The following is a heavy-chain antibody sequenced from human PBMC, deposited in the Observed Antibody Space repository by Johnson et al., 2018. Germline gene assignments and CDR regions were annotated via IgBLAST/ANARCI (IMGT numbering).Heavy chain of an antibody. V-gene: IGHV1-69*12. CDR1: GGTFSSYG. CDR3: ATPISAGAEYFQH. D-gene: IGHD3-3*01. Sequence: QVQLVQSGAEVKKPGSSVKVSCKASGGTFSSYGISWVRQAPGQGLEWMGGFIPIFGAANYGQKFQGRVTITADESTNTAYMELSSLRSEDTAVYYCATPISAGAEYFQHWGQGTLVTVSS. CDR2: FIPIFGAA. J-gene: IGHJ1*01.